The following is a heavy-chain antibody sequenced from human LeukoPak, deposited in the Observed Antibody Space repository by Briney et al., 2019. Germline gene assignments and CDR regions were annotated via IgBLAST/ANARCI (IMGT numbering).Heavy chain of an antibody. CDR2: ISYDGSTE. V-gene: IGHV3-30*18. J-gene: IGHJ4*02. D-gene: IGHD3-10*01. Sequence: PGGSLRLSCAASGFTFSYYGMHWIRQAPGKGLEWVALISYDGSTEYYADSVKGRFTISRDNSKNTLYLQMNSLRAEDTAVYYCAKDKYYYGAGSDFDYWGQGALVTVSS. CDR3: AKDKYYYGAGSDFDY. CDR1: GFTFSYYG.